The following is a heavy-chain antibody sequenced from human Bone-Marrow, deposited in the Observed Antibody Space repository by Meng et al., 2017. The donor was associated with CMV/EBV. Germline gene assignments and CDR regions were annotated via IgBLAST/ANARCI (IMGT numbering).Heavy chain of an antibody. CDR1: GFTFDDYT. CDR3: AKDEYYYDSSVGA. D-gene: IGHD3-22*01. CDR2: IYSGGSST. Sequence: GESLKISCAASGFTFDDYTMHWVRQAPGKGLEWVSVIYSGGSSTYYADSVKGRFTISRDNSKNTLYLQMNSLRAEDTAVYYRAKDEYYYDSSVGAWGQGTLVTVSS. V-gene: IGHV3-23*03. J-gene: IGHJ4*02.